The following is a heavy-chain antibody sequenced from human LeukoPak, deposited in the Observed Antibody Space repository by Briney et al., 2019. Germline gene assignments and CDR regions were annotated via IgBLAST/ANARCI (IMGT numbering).Heavy chain of an antibody. D-gene: IGHD6-6*01. J-gene: IGHJ5*02. CDR1: GFTLSSYA. CDR2: ISGSGDGT. Sequence: GGSLRLSCAASGFTLSSYAMSWVCQAPGKGLERVSAISGSGDGTYYADSVKGRFIISRDNSKNTLYLEMNSLRAEDTAVYYCARTGSSSSSRFFDPWGQGTLVTVSS. V-gene: IGHV3-23*01. CDR3: ARTGSSSSSRFFDP.